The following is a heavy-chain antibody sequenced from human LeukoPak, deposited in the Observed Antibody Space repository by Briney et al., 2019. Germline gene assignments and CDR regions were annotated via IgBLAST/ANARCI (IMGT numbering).Heavy chain of an antibody. CDR3: ARILILSTGWTPFDH. Sequence: SETLSLTCTVSGGSIISTSYYWGWIRQPPGERPEWIGNIYYSGTSYYNPSLKSRGTISVDSSKNQVSLKLTSVTAADTAVYYCARILILSTGWTPFDHWGQGAVVTVSS. CDR1: GGSIISTSYY. D-gene: IGHD3/OR15-3a*01. V-gene: IGHV4-39*01. CDR2: IYYSGTS. J-gene: IGHJ4*02.